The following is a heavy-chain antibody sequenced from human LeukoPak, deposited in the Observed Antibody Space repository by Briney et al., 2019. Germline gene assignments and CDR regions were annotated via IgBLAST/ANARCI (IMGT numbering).Heavy chain of an antibody. V-gene: IGHV3-23*01. J-gene: IGHJ4*02. Sequence: GGSLRLSRGASGFTFRTYAMSWVRQAPGKGLEWVSGISDGGGRTFYAESVKGRFTVSRDNSSNTLYLRMNSLRAEDTAIYYCTKNQILDDTGSWYTYWGQGTLVTVSS. CDR2: ISDGGGRT. CDR3: TKNQILDDTGSWYTY. D-gene: IGHD6-13*01. CDR1: GFTFRTYA.